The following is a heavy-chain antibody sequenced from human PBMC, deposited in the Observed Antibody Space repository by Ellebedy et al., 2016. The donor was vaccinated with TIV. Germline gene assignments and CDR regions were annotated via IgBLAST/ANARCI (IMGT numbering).Heavy chain of an antibody. CDR3: ARVGYDSSGYYYASADY. V-gene: IGHV4-39*01. J-gene: IGHJ4*02. CDR2: IYYSGGT. Sequence: SETLSLTCTVSGGSISSSSYYWGWIRQPPGKGLEWIGPIYYSGGTYYNSSLTSRVTIFVDTSKNQFSLRLSSVTAADTAVYYCARVGYDSSGYYYASADYWGQGTLVTVSS. D-gene: IGHD3-22*01. CDR1: GGSISSSSYY.